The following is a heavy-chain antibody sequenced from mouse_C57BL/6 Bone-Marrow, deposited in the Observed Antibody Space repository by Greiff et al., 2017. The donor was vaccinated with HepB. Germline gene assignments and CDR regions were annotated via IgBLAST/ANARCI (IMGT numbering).Heavy chain of an antibody. CDR1: GYTFTSYT. V-gene: IGHV1-4*01. CDR2: INPSSGYT. J-gene: IGHJ2*01. Sequence: VQLQQSGAELARPGASVKMSRKASGYTFTSYTMHWVKQRPGQGLEWIGYINPSSGYTKYNQKFKDKATLTADKSSSTAYMQLSSLTSEDSAVYYCARFGNYLPGLFDYWGQGTTLTVSS. D-gene: IGHD2-1*01. CDR3: ARFGNYLPGLFDY.